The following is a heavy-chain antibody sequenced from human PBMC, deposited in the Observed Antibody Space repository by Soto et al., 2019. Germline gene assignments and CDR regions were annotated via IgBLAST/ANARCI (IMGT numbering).Heavy chain of an antibody. V-gene: IGHV3-23*01. CDR1: GFTFSTYA. CDR3: AKWLRGGNYYCDH. CDR2: VDSSGRT. J-gene: IGHJ4*02. D-gene: IGHD1-26*01. Sequence: GGSLRLSCAASGFTFSTYAMSWVRQAPGKGPEWVSLVDSSGRTYYTDSAKGRFTVSRDNSENTVYLQMNSLIAEDTAVYYCAKWLRGGNYYCDHWGQGTLVTVSS.